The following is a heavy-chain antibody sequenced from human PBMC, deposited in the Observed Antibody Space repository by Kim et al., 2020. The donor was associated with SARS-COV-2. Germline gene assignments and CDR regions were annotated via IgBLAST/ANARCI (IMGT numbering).Heavy chain of an antibody. CDR2: INHSGST. J-gene: IGHJ4*02. CDR3: ARIRVSGSYFRGLVGYFDY. Sequence: SETLSLTCAVYGGSFSGYYWSWIRQPPGKGLEWIGEINHSGSTNYNPSLKSRVTISVDTSKNQFSLKLSSVTAADTAVYYCARIRVSGSYFRGLVGYFDYWGQGTLVTVSS. CDR1: GGSFSGYY. V-gene: IGHV4-34*01. D-gene: IGHD1-26*01.